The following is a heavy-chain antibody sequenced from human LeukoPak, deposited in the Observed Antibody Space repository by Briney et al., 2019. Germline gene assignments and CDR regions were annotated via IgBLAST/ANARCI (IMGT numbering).Heavy chain of an antibody. CDR3: ARKIAVAGSDAFDI. J-gene: IGHJ3*02. CDR2: ISDDGINK. D-gene: IGHD6-19*01. Sequence: GGSLRLSCAASGFTFSSYVMHWVRQAPGKGLEWVAVISDDGINKYYADSVKGRFTISRDNSKSALFLQLNSLRAEDTAVYYCARKIAVAGSDAFDIWGQGTMVTVSS. V-gene: IGHV3-30-3*01. CDR1: GFTFSSYV.